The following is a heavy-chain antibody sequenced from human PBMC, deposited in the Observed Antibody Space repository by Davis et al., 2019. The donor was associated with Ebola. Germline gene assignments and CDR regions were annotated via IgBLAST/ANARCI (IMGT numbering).Heavy chain of an antibody. CDR3: ARGDYDFWSGYSFPFDY. J-gene: IGHJ4*02. V-gene: IGHV3-7*01. Sequence: PGGSLRLSCAASGFTFSSYWMSWVRQAPGKGLEWVANIKQDGSEKYYVDSVKGRFTISRDNAKNSLYLQMNSLRAEDTAVYYCARGDYDFWSGYSFPFDYWGQGTLVTVSS. D-gene: IGHD3-3*01. CDR1: GFTFSSYW. CDR2: IKQDGSEK.